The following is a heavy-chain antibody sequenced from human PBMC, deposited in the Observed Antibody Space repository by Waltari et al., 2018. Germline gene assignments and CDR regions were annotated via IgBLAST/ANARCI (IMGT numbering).Heavy chain of an antibody. J-gene: IGHJ4*02. D-gene: IGHD1-26*01. CDR2: INHSGST. CDR1: GGSFSGYS. V-gene: IGHV4-34*01. CDR3: ASSGSYYGNY. Sequence: QVQLQQWGAGLLKPSETLSLTCAVHGGSFSGYSWSWIRQPPGKGLEWIGEINHSGSTNYNPSLKSRVTISVDTSKNQFSLKLSSVTAADTAVYYCASSGSYYGNYWGQGTLVTVSS.